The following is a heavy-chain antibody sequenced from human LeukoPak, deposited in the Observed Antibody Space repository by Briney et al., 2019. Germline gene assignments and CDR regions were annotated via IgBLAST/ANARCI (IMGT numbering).Heavy chain of an antibody. CDR3: ARGATRLVGGYNYFDY. J-gene: IGHJ4*02. D-gene: IGHD5-12*01. V-gene: IGHV4-30-2*01. CDR2: IYHSGST. CDR1: GGSISSGGYY. Sequence: SETLSLTCTVSGGSISSGGYYWSWIRQPPGKGLEWIGYIYHSGSTYYNPSLKSRVTISVDRSKNQFSLKLSSVTAADTAVYYCARGATRLVGGYNYFDYWGQGTLVTVSS.